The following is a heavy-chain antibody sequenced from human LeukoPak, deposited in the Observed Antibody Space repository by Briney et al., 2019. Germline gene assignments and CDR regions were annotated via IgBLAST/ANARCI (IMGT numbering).Heavy chain of an antibody. CDR2: ISSSSSYI. Sequence: KPGGSLRLSCAASGFTFSSYSMNWVRQAPGKGLEWVSSISSSSSYIYYADSVKGRFTISRDNAKNSLYLQMNSLRAEDTAVYYCARGRDYYDSSGYHYYFDYWGQGTLVTVSS. CDR1: GFTFSSYS. D-gene: IGHD3-22*01. V-gene: IGHV3-21*01. CDR3: ARGRDYYDSSGYHYYFDY. J-gene: IGHJ4*02.